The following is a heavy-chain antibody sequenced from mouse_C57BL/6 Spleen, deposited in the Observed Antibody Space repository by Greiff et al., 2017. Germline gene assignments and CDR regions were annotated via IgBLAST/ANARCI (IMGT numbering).Heavy chain of an antibody. Sequence: EVKLMESGPGLVKPSQSLSLTCSVTGYSITSGYYWNWIRQFPGNKLEWMGYISYDGSNNYNPSLKNRISLTRDTSKNQFFLKLNSVTTEDTATYYGARGGGYGSSPWFAYWGQGALVTVSA. CDR2: ISYDGSN. V-gene: IGHV3-6*01. CDR3: ARGGGYGSSPWFAY. D-gene: IGHD1-1*01. J-gene: IGHJ3*01. CDR1: GYSITSGYY.